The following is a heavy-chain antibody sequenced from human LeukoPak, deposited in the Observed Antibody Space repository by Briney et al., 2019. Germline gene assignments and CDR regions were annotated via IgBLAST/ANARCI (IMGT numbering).Heavy chain of an antibody. Sequence: ASVKVSCKASGYTFTGYYMHWVRQAPGQGLEWMGWINPHSGGTNCAQKFQGRVTMTRDTSISTAYMELSRLRSDDTAVYYCARGYSSGYYDYWGQGTLVTVSS. CDR3: ARGYSSGYYDY. CDR2: INPHSGGT. V-gene: IGHV1-2*02. J-gene: IGHJ4*02. D-gene: IGHD3-22*01. CDR1: GYTFTGYY.